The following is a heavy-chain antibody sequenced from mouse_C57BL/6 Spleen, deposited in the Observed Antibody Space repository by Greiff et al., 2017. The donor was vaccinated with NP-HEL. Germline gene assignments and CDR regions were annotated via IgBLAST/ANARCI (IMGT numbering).Heavy chain of an antibody. V-gene: IGHV1-81*01. J-gene: IGHJ2*01. D-gene: IGHD4-1*01. CDR2: IYPRSGNT. CDR1: GYTFTSYG. Sequence: VKLVESGAELARPGASVKLSCKASGYTFTSYGISWVKQRTGQGLEWIGEIYPRSGNTYYNEKFKGKATLTADKSSSTAYMELRSLTSEDSAVYFCARCWVYYFDYWGQGTTLTVSS. CDR3: ARCWVYYFDY.